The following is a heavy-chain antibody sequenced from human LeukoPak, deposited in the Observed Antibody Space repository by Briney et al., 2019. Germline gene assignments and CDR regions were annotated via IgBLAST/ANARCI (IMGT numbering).Heavy chain of an antibody. CDR3: ARRSYSSSIYFDY. CDR2: INHSGST. Sequence: SETLSLTCAVYGGSFSGYYWSWIRQPPGKGLEWIGEINHSGSTNYNPSLKSRVTISVDTSKNQFSLKLSSVTAADTAVYYCARRSYSSSIYFDYWGQGTLVTVSS. V-gene: IGHV4-34*01. J-gene: IGHJ4*02. CDR1: GGSFSGYY. D-gene: IGHD6-6*01.